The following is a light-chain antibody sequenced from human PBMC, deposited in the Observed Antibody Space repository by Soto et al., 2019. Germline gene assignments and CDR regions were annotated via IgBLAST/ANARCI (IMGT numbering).Light chain of an antibody. CDR3: QQRNSYPQT. CDR1: QGISSD. V-gene: IGKV1-9*01. CDR2: AAS. J-gene: IGKJ1*01. Sequence: DIQLTQSPSFLSASVADRVTITCRASQGISSDLAWYQQKPGKAPKLLIYAASTLQSGVPSRFSGSGSGTECTLTISSLQPEDFATSYCQQRNSYPQTFGQGTKVEIK.